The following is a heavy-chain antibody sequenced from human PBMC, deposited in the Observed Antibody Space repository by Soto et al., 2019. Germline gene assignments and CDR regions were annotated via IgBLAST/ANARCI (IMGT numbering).Heavy chain of an antibody. V-gene: IGHV4-59*01. CDR1: DGAISSYY. CDR2: IYYSGST. Sequence: SETLSLTCTVSDGAISSYYWSWIRQPPGKGLEWIGYIYYSGSTNYNPSLKSRVTISVDTSKNQFSLKLSSVTASDTAVYYCARAPKYYDILTVYYSYYHMDVWGKGTTVTVSS. CDR3: ARAPKYYDILTVYYSYYHMDV. D-gene: IGHD3-9*01. J-gene: IGHJ6*03.